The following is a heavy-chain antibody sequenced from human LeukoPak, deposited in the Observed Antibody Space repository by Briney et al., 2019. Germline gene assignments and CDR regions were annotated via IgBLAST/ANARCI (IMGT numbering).Heavy chain of an antibody. CDR2: VKSKSDGGTT. CDR1: GFTFSNAW. J-gene: IGHJ4*02. V-gene: IGHV3-15*01. D-gene: IGHD6-19*01. Sequence: GGSLILSCAVSGFTFSNAWMSWVRQAPGKGLEWVGRVKSKSDGGTTHYAAPVRGRFTISRDDSKNTVSLQMNSLKTEDTAVYYCTTGPWWQWLVNTRGIFDYWGQGTQVTVSS. CDR3: TTGPWWQWLVNTRGIFDY.